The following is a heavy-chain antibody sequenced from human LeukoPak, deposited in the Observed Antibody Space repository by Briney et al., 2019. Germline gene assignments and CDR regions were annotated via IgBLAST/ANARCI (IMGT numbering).Heavy chain of an antibody. J-gene: IGHJ5*02. CDR3: ARLILLWFGELNWFDP. Sequence: PSETLSLTCTVSGGSISSSSYYWGWIRQPPGKGLEWIGSIYYSGSTYYNPSLKSRVTISVDTSKNQFSLKLSSVTAADTAVYYCARLILLWFGELNWFDPWGQGTLVTVSS. V-gene: IGHV4-39*01. CDR2: IYYSGST. CDR1: GGSISSSSYY. D-gene: IGHD3-10*01.